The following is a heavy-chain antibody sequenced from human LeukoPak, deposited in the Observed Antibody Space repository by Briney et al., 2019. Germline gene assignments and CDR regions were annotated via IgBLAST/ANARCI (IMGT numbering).Heavy chain of an antibody. J-gene: IGHJ4*02. CDR2: IWYDGSNK. Sequence: PGRSLRLSCAASGFTFSSYGMHWVRQVPGKGLEWVAVIWYDGSNKYYADSVKGRSTISRDNSKNTLYLQMNSLRAEDTAVYYCARGPGWLYFDYWGQGTLVTVSS. CDR1: GFTFSSYG. V-gene: IGHV3-33*01. CDR3: ARGPGWLYFDY. D-gene: IGHD5-12*01.